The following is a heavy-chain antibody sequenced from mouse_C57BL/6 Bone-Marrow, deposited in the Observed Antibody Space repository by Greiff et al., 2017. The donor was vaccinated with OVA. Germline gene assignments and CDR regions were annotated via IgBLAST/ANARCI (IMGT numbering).Heavy chain of an antibody. CDR2: INPNNGGT. V-gene: IGHV1-26*01. CDR3: AREGLGYYFDY. Sequence: EVQLQQSGPELVKPGASVKISCNASGYTFTDYYMNWVKQSHGKSLEWIGDINPNNGGTRYNQKFKGKATLTVDKSSSTAYMELRSLTSEDSAVYYCAREGLGYYFDYWGQGTTLTVSS. CDR1: GYTFTDYY. J-gene: IGHJ2*01.